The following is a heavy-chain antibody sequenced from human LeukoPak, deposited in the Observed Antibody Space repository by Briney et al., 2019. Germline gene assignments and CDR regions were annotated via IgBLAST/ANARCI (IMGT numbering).Heavy chain of an antibody. CDR2: IYYSGST. J-gene: IGHJ5*02. Sequence: KPSETLSLTCTVSGGSISSSSYYWGWIRQPPGKGLEWIGSIYYSGSTYYNPSLKSRVTISVDTSKNQFSLKLSSVTAADTAVYYCARDEEDYDSSGLNWFDPWGQGTLVTVSS. V-gene: IGHV4-39*07. CDR1: GGSISSSSYY. CDR3: ARDEEDYDSSGLNWFDP. D-gene: IGHD3-22*01.